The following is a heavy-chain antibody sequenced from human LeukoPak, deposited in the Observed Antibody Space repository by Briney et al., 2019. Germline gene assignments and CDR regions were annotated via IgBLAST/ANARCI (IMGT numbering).Heavy chain of an antibody. Sequence: GASVKVSCKASGYTFINYGITWVRQAPGQGLEWMGWISPYNGNTKYLQKLQGRVTMTTDTSTSTAYMELRSLRSDDTAVYYCARVAGITMVRGVIRGSLDYWGQGTLVTVSS. J-gene: IGHJ4*02. V-gene: IGHV1-18*01. CDR3: ARVAGITMVRGVIRGSLDY. CDR1: GYTFINYG. CDR2: ISPYNGNT. D-gene: IGHD3-10*01.